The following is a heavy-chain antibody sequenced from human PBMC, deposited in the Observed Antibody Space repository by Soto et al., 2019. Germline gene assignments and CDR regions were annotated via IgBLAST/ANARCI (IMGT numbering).Heavy chain of an antibody. CDR1: GFTFSSYG. Sequence: QVQLVESGGGVVQPGRSLRLSCAASGFTFSSYGMHWVRQAPGKGLEWVPVISYDGSNKYYADSVKGRFTISRDNSKNTLYLQMNSLRAEDTAVYYCAKDPRYYYYGMDVWGQGTTVTVSS. V-gene: IGHV3-30*18. CDR3: AKDPRYYYYGMDV. CDR2: ISYDGSNK. J-gene: IGHJ6*02.